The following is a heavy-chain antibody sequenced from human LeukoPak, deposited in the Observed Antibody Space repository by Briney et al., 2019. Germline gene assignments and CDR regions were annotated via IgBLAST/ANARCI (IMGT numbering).Heavy chain of an antibody. CDR1: GGSISSYY. J-gene: IGHJ4*02. CDR3: ARGGPYSSGWYYFDY. Sequence: SETLSLTCTVSGGSISSYYWSWIRQPPGKGLEWIGYIYYSGSTNYNPSLKSRVTISVDTSKNQFSLKLNSVTAADTAVYYCARGGPYSSGWYYFDYWGQGTLVTVSS. V-gene: IGHV4-59*01. D-gene: IGHD6-19*01. CDR2: IYYSGST.